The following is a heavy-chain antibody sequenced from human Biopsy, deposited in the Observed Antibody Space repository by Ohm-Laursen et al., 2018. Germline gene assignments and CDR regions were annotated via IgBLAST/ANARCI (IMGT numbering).Heavy chain of an antibody. D-gene: IGHD6-19*01. V-gene: IGHV3-30*18. Sequence: SLRLSCAASGFTFSDYAKHWVRQAPGKGLEWVAIITHDGSKTYYADSVEGRFTISRDQFKSTVYLQLNSLRTEDTAIYYCTKERRGWYSERWGHGTLVTVSS. CDR2: ITHDGSKT. CDR1: GFTFSDYA. CDR3: TKERRGWYSER. J-gene: IGHJ4*01.